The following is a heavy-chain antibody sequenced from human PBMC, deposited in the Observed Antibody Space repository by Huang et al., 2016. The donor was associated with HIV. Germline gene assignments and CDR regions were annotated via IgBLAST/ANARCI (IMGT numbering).Heavy chain of an antibody. CDR3: ARAKDTWDAYDI. V-gene: IGHV3-30-3*01. D-gene: IGHD5-18*01. CDR1: GFPFNNHA. J-gene: IGHJ3*02. CDR2: ISNDGSNN. Sequence: QVQLVESGGGVVQPGRSLRLSCAASGFPFNNHAMHWFRQAPGKGLDWVAVISNDGSNNYYADSVKGRFTISRDSSKSTLFLHMISLRTEDTAVYYCARAKDTWDAYDIWGQGTMVIVSS.